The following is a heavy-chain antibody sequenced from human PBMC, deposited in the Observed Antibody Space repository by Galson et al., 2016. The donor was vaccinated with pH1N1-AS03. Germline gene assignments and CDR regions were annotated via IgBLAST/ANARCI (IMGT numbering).Heavy chain of an antibody. CDR3: TRSRYYNTNLYYFDY. CDR2: IYWDDDK. J-gene: IGHJ4*02. Sequence: IRQPPGKALEWLALIYWDDDKLYNPSLKSRLTVTKDTSKNLVVLTLTDMDPVDTATYFCTRSRYYNTNLYYFDYWGQGTLVTVSS. D-gene: IGHD2/OR15-2a*01. V-gene: IGHV2-5*02.